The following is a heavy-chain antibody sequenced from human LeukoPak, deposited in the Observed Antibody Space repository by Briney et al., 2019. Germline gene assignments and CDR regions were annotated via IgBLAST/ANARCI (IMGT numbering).Heavy chain of an antibody. CDR2: MNPNSGNT. CDR3: ARGAPGSYCSGGSCPYFDY. Sequence: EASVKVSCKASGYTFTSYDINWVRQATGQGLEWMGWMNPNSGNTGYAQKFQGRVTMTRNTSISTAYMELSSLRSEDTAVYYCARGAPGSYCSGGSCPYFDYWGQGTLISVSS. V-gene: IGHV1-8*01. J-gene: IGHJ4*02. D-gene: IGHD2-15*01. CDR1: GYTFTSYD.